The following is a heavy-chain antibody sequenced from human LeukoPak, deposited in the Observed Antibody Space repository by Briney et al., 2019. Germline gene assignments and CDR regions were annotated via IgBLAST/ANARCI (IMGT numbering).Heavy chain of an antibody. CDR3: ARGGTYGSGRDQHTTLDY. Sequence: SETLSLTCTVSGGSISPYYWSWIRQPAGKGLEGIGRVHASGSPNYSPSLKSRVIISVDKSNNQFSLNLKSVTAADTAVYYCARGGTYGSGRDQHTTLDYWGQGILVTVSA. CDR2: VHASGSP. J-gene: IGHJ4*02. CDR1: GGSISPYY. D-gene: IGHD3-10*01. V-gene: IGHV4-4*07.